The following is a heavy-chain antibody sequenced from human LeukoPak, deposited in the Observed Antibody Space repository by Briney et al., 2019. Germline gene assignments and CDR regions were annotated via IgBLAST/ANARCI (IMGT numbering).Heavy chain of an antibody. V-gene: IGHV1-18*01. Sequence: AAVKVSRKASGGTFSSYAISWVRRAPGQGLEWMGWSSAYNGDTGYAQKFQGRVTMTTDTSTSTAYMELRSLRSDDTAMYYCARGVGSAFDYWGQGTLVTVSS. J-gene: IGHJ4*02. CDR3: ARGVGSAFDY. CDR1: GGTFSSYA. CDR2: SSAYNGDT. D-gene: IGHD1-26*01.